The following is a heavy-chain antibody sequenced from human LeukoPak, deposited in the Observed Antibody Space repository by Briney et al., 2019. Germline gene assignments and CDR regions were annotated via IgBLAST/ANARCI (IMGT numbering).Heavy chain of an antibody. V-gene: IGHV3-20*04. CDR3: ARGPIFVVVVAALDY. J-gene: IGHJ4*02. CDR1: GFTFDDYG. Sequence: GGSLRLSCAASGFTFDDYGMSWVRQAPGKGLEWVSGINWNGGSTGYADSVKGRFTTSRDNAKNSLYLQMNSLRAEDTALYYCARGPIFVVVVAALDYWGQGTLVTVSS. CDR2: INWNGGST. D-gene: IGHD2-15*01.